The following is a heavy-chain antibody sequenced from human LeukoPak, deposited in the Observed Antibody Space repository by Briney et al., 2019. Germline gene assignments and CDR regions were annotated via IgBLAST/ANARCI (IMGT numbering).Heavy chain of an antibody. CDR2: IKQDGSGI. D-gene: IGHD3-10*01. CDR3: AKTYGSGSYYKGNWFDP. CDR1: DFTFSNYW. V-gene: IGHV3-7*03. Sequence: GGSLRLSCVASDFTFSNYWMSWVRQAPGKGLEWVANIKQDGSGINYVDSVKGRFTISRDNAKNSLYLQMNSLRAEDTAVYYCAKTYGSGSYYKGNWFDPWGQGALVTVSS. J-gene: IGHJ5*02.